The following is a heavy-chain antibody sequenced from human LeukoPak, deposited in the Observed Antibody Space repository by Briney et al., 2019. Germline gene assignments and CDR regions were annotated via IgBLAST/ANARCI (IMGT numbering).Heavy chain of an antibody. V-gene: IGHV3-30*18. J-gene: IGHJ4*02. CDR1: GFTFSSYS. D-gene: IGHD6-13*01. CDR3: AKETYSTSWQLDS. CDR2: ISYDGSTK. Sequence: GGSLRLSCAASGFTFSSYSMNWVRQAPGKGLEWVAVISYDGSTKYFGDSVKGRFTISRDNSKNTLYLQMNSLRTEDTAVYYCAKETYSTSWQLDSWGQGTLVTVSS.